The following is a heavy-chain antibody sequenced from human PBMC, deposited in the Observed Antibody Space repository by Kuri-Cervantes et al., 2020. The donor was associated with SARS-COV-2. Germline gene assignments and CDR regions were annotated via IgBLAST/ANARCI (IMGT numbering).Heavy chain of an antibody. CDR1: GFTFSSYE. J-gene: IGHJ4*02. Sequence: GGSLRLSCAASGFTFSSYEMNWVRQAPGKGLEWVSYISSSGSTIYYADSVKCRLTISRDNAKNSLYLQMNSLRAEDTAVYYCARDGGGYYDSSGYYGQLGFDYWGQGTLVTVSS. D-gene: IGHD3-22*01. CDR2: ISSSGSTI. CDR3: ARDGGGYYDSSGYYGQLGFDY. V-gene: IGHV3-48*03.